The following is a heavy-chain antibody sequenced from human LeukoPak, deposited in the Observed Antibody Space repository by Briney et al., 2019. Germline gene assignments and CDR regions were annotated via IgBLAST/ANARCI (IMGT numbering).Heavy chain of an antibody. V-gene: IGHV4-39*01. D-gene: IGHD3-22*01. CDR2: IYYSGRA. J-gene: IGHJ4*02. CDR3: ARQRVDSSGYYLDSFDY. CDR1: GGSISSSSYY. Sequence: PSETLSLTCTVSGGSISSSSYYWGWIRQPPGKGLEWIGSIYYSGRAYYNPSLKSRVTISVDTSKNQSSLKLTSVTAADTAVFYCARQRVDSSGYYLDSFDYWGQGTLVTVSS.